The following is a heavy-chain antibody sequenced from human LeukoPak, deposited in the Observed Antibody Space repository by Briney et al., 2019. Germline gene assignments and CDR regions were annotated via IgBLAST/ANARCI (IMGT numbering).Heavy chain of an antibody. V-gene: IGHV3-21*01. CDR2: ISSSSSYI. D-gene: IGHD6-13*01. CDR1: GFTFSSYS. CDR3: ASTIATPAGFAIDI. J-gene: IGHJ3*02. Sequence: GGSLRLSCAASGFTFSSYSMNWVRQAPGKGLEWVSSISSSSSYIYYADSVKGRFTISRDNAKNSLYLHVNSLRAEDTAVYYCASTIATPAGFAIDIWGQGTMVTVSS.